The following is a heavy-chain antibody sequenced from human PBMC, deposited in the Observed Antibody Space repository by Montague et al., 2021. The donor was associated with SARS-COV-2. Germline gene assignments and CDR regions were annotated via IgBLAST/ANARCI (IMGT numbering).Heavy chain of an antibody. Sequence: SETLSLTCAVYGGSFSGYYWSWIRQPPGKGLEWIGDINHSGSTNYNPSLKTRVTISMNTSKNQFSLKLSSVTAADTAVYYCARGVRQLGVRYYYYYIDVWDKGTTVTVSS. J-gene: IGHJ6*03. V-gene: IGHV4-34*01. CDR2: INHSGST. CDR1: GGSFSGYY. D-gene: IGHD6-6*01. CDR3: ARGVRQLGVRYYYYYIDV.